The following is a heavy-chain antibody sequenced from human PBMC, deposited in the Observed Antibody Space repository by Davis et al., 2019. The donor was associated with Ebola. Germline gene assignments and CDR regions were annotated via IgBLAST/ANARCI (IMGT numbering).Heavy chain of an antibody. CDR3: EREGYGVTYWYFDL. Sequence: PSETLSLTCTVSGGSISSYYWSWIRQPAGKGLEWIGRIYTSGSTNYNPSLKSRVTMSVDTSKNQFSLKLSSVTAADTAVYYCEREGYGVTYWYFDLWGRGTLVTVSS. CDR2: IYTSGST. J-gene: IGHJ2*01. CDR1: GGSISSYY. D-gene: IGHD2-21*02. V-gene: IGHV4-4*07.